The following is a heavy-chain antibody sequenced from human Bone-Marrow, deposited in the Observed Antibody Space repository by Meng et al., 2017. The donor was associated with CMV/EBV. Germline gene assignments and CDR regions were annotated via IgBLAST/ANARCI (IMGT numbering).Heavy chain of an antibody. CDR3: ARDRDPLVAVRLGWVDP. V-gene: IGHV1-2*02. D-gene: IGHD2-15*01. CDR1: GYTFTGYY. CDR2: INPNSGGT. Sequence: ASVKVSCKASGYTFTGYYVHWVRQAPGQGLEWMGWINPNSGGTNYAQKFQGRVTMTRDTSISTAYMELSRLRSDDTAVYYCARDRDPLVAVRLGWVDPWGQGTLVTVPS. J-gene: IGHJ5*02.